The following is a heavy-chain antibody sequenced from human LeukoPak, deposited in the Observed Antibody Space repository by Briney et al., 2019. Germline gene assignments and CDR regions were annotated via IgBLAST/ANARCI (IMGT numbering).Heavy chain of an antibody. J-gene: IGHJ4*02. CDR1: GYTFTSYG. CDR2: ISAYNGDT. CDR3: ARGQFRVRTVVTAHYFDY. Sequence: ASVKVSCKASGYTFTSYGISWVRQAPGQGLEWMGWISAYNGDTNYAQKLQGRVTMTTDTSTSTAYMELRSLRSDDTAVYYCARGQFRVRTVVTAHYFDYWGQGTLVTVSS. V-gene: IGHV1-18*01. D-gene: IGHD2-21*02.